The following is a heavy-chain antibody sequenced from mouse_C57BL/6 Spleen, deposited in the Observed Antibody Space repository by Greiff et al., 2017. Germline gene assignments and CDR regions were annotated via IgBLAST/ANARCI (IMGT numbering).Heavy chain of an antibody. CDR3: TTAQATDAMDY. J-gene: IGHJ4*01. CDR1: GYTFTSYW. D-gene: IGHD3-2*02. Sequence: VQLQQSGAELAKPGASVKLSCKASGYTFTSYWMHWVKQRPGQGLEWIGYINPSSGYTKYNQKFKDKATLTADKSSSTAYMQLSSLTYEDSAVYYCTTAQATDAMDYWGQGTSVTVSS. CDR2: INPSSGYT. V-gene: IGHV1-7*01.